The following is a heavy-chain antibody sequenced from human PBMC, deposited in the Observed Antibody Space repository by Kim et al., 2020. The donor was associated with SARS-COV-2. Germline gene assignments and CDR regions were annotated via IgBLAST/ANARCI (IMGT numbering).Heavy chain of an antibody. Sequence: GGSLRLSCAASGFTFSSYGMHWVHQAPGKGLEWVAVIWYDGSNKYYADSVKGRFTISRDNSKNTLYLQMNSLRAEDTAGYYCAKVRYSSGWYDLDYWGQGTLVTVSS. J-gene: IGHJ4*02. CDR3: AKVRYSSGWYDLDY. D-gene: IGHD6-19*01. V-gene: IGHV3-33*06. CDR2: IWYDGSNK. CDR1: GFTFSSYG.